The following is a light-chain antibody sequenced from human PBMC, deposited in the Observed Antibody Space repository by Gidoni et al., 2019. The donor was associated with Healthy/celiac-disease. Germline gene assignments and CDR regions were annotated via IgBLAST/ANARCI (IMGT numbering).Light chain of an antibody. V-gene: IGKV3-11*01. CDR3: QQRSNWPRT. J-gene: IGKJ5*01. Sequence: EIVLTQSPATLSLSPGERATLSCRASQIVSSYLAWYHQKPGQAPRLLIYYASNRATGIPARFSGSGSGTDFTLTISSLEPEDFAVYYCQQRSNWPRTFGQGTRLEIK. CDR2: YAS. CDR1: QIVSSY.